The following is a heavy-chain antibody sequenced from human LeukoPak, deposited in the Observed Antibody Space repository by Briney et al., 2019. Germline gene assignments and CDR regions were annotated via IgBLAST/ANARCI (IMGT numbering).Heavy chain of an antibody. D-gene: IGHD3-10*01. CDR1: GFTFSSYS. Sequence: GGSLRLSCAASGFTFSSYSMNWVRQAPGKGLEWVSSISSSSSYIYYADSVKGRFTISRDNAKNSLYLQMNSLKTEDTAVYYCTTSYDYDSGSYYNFWGQGTLVTVSS. J-gene: IGHJ4*02. CDR2: ISSSSSYI. V-gene: IGHV3-21*03. CDR3: TTSYDYDSGSYYNF.